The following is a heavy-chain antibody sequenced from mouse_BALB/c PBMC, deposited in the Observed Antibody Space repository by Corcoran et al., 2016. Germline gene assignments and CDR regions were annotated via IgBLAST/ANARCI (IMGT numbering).Heavy chain of an antibody. CDR1: GYTFSSYW. CDR3: AKSLPNYAMDY. V-gene: IGHV1-9*01. CDR2: ILPGSGST. Sequence: QVQLQQSGAELMKPGASVKISCKATGYTFSSYWIEWVKQRPGHGLEWIGEILPGSGSTNYNEKFKGKATFTADTSSNTAYMQLSSLTSEDSAVYYCAKSLPNYAMDYWGQGTSVTVSS. J-gene: IGHJ4*01. D-gene: IGHD1-2*01.